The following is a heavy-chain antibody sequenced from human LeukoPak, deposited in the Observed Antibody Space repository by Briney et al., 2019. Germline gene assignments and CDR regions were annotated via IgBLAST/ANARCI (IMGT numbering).Heavy chain of an antibody. V-gene: IGHV1-2*02. Sequence: ASVKVSCKASGYTFTGYYMHWVRQAPGQGLEWMGWIYPNSGGTNYAQKFQGRVTMTRDTSISTAYMELSRLRSDDTAVYYCARSAIWSGYPDNWFDPWGQGTLVTVSS. CDR1: GYTFTGYY. J-gene: IGHJ5*02. CDR2: IYPNSGGT. CDR3: ARSAIWSGYPDNWFDP. D-gene: IGHD3-3*01.